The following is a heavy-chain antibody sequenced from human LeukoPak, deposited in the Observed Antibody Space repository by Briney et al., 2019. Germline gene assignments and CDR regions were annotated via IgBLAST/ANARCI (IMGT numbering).Heavy chain of an antibody. J-gene: IGHJ4*02. D-gene: IGHD2-2*01. V-gene: IGHV1-18*01. CDR1: GYTFTSYG. CDR3: ASSGAHYCSSTSCFFDY. CDR2: ISAYNGNT. Sequence: ASVKVSCKASGYTFTSYGISWVRQAPGQGLEWMGWISAYNGNTNYAQKLQGRVTMTTDTSTSTAYMELRSLRSDDTAVYYCASSGAHYCSSTSCFFDYWGQGTLVTVSS.